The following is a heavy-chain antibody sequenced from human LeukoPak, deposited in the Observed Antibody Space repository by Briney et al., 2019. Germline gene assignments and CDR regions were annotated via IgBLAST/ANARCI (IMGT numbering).Heavy chain of an antibody. Sequence: KPGGSLRLSCAASGFTFSSYWMNWVRQAPGKGLEWVSSISSSSSYIYYADSAKGRFTISRDNAKNSLYLQMNSLRAEDTAVYYCASGYCSSTICDGYYGMDVWGQGTTVTVSS. V-gene: IGHV3-21*01. CDR3: ASGYCSSTICDGYYGMDV. J-gene: IGHJ6*02. CDR2: ISSSSSYI. CDR1: GFTFSSYW. D-gene: IGHD2-2*01.